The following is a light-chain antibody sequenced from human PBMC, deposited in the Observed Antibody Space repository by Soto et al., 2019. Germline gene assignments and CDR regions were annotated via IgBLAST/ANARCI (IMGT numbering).Light chain of an antibody. CDR3: QQSFSTPRT. V-gene: IGKV1-39*01. J-gene: IGKJ1*01. CDR2: AAS. CDR1: QSINSY. Sequence: DIQMTQSPSSQSASVGDRVTITCRASQSINSYLNWYQQKPGKAPKLLIYAASSLQSGVPSRFSGSGSETDFTLTISSLQPDYFATYYCQQSFSTPRTFGQGTRVEI.